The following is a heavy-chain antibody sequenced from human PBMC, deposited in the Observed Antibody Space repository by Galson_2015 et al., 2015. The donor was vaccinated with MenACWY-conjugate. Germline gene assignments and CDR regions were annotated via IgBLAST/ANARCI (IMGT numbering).Heavy chain of an antibody. V-gene: IGHV3-7*01. Sequence: SLRLSCAASGFTFNTHWMGWVRQAPGAGLQWVANIKHDGSGTYYVDSVKGRFTISRVNARNSLYLHMNNLGAEDTAVYYCTRAKEQWLSKTFDVWGQGTMVTVSS. CDR3: TRAKEQWLSKTFDV. CDR1: GFTFNTHW. D-gene: IGHD6-19*01. J-gene: IGHJ3*01. CDR2: IKHDGSGT.